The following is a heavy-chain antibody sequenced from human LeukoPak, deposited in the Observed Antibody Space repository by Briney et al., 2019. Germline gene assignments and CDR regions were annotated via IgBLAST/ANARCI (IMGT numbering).Heavy chain of an antibody. CDR3: ARDTPDCSSTSCYLSHRKNWFDP. J-gene: IGHJ5*02. D-gene: IGHD2-2*01. Sequence: ADSVKGRFTISRDNAKNSLYLQMNSLRAEDTAVYYCARDTPDCSSTSCYLSHRKNWFDPWGQGTLVTVSS. V-gene: IGHV3-11*06.